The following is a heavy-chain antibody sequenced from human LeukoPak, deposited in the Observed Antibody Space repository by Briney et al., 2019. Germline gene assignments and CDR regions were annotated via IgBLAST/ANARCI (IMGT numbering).Heavy chain of an antibody. V-gene: IGHV1-69*05. D-gene: IGHD6-13*01. CDR1: GGTYSSYA. J-gene: IGHJ4*02. CDR2: IIPIFGTA. Sequence: PVEVSCKASGGTYSSYAISWVRQAPGQGLEWMGRIIPIFGTAKYAQKFQGRVTITTDESTSTACMELSSLRSEDTAVYYCAREGDFIAAANFDYWGQGTLVTVSS. CDR3: AREGDFIAAANFDY.